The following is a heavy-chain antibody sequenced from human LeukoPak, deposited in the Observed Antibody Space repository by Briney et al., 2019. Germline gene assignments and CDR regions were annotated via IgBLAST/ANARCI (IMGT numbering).Heavy chain of an antibody. CDR3: ATIINITMIDNYYMDV. CDR1: GGSISSYY. J-gene: IGHJ6*03. Sequence: SETLSLTCTVSGGSISSYYWSWIRQPPGKGLEWIGYIYYSGSTNYNPSLKSRVTISVDTSKNQFSLKLGSVTAADTAVYYCATIINITMIDNYYMDVWGKGTTVTVSS. D-gene: IGHD3-22*01. CDR2: IYYSGST. V-gene: IGHV4-59*01.